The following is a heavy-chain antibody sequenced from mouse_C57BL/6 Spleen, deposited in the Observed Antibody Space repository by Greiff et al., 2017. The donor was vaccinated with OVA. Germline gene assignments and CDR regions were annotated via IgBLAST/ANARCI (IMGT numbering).Heavy chain of an antibody. CDR2: IDPSDSYT. CDR1: GYTFTSYW. CDR3: ARRGLLTTVVEGFAY. D-gene: IGHD1-1*01. V-gene: IGHV1-50*01. J-gene: IGHJ3*01. Sequence: QVQLQQPGAELVKPGASVKLSCKASGYTFTSYWMQWVKQRPGQGLEWIGEIDPSDSYTNYNQKFKGKATLTVDTSSSTAYMQLSSLTSEDSAVYYCARRGLLTTVVEGFAYWGQGTLVTVSA.